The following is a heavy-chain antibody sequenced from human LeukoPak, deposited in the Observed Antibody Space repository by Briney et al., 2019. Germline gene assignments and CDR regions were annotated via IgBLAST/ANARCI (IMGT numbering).Heavy chain of an antibody. J-gene: IGHJ4*02. CDR3: ARDCSGSSCYWIH. D-gene: IGHD2-15*01. Sequence: ASVKVACNASGYTFSSYGISWVRQAPGQGLEWLGYISAYNGNTNYAQKVQGRITMTTDTSTSTAYMEMRSLRSDDTAVYYCARDCSGSSCYWIHWGQGTLVTVSS. V-gene: IGHV1-18*01. CDR1: GYTFSSYG. CDR2: ISAYNGNT.